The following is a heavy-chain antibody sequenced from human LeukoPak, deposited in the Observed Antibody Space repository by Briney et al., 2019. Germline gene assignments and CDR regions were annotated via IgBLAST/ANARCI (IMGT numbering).Heavy chain of an antibody. V-gene: IGHV3-30*18. Sequence: XAMXWXRXXPXXXXEXAAXISHDAKERYYGGPAKGRFTISRDNSKNTLYFQMNTVRTEDTAIYYCAKGVHGSRSTSFADFWGQGTLVTVSS. J-gene: IGHJ4*02. CDR3: AKGVHGSRSTSFADF. D-gene: IGHD3-10*01. CDR2: ISHDAKER. CDR1: XA.